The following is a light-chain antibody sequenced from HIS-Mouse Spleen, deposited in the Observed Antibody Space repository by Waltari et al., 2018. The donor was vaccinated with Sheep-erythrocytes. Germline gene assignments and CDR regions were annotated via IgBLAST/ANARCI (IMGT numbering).Light chain of an antibody. J-gene: IGKJ1*01. V-gene: IGKV3-15*01. CDR2: GAS. CDR1: QSVGSH. Sequence: EIVMTQSPATLSVSPGERATLSCRASQSVGSHLAWYQQKPGHAPRLLIYGASTRATGIPARFSGIGSGTEFTLTISSLQSEDFAVYYCQQYNNWPPTFGQGTKVEIK. CDR3: QQYNNWPPT.